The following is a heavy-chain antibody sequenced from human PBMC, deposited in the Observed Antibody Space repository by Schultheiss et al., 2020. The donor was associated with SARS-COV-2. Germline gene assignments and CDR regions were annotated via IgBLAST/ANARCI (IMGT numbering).Heavy chain of an antibody. CDR2: ISAYNGNT. Sequence: ASVKVSCKASGYTFTSYDINWVRQATGQGLEWMGWISAYNGNTNYAQKLQGRVTMTTDTSTSTAYMELRSLRSDDTAVYYCARQFGELFQTRDWFDPWGQGTLVTVSS. J-gene: IGHJ5*02. CDR3: ARQFGELFQTRDWFDP. V-gene: IGHV1-18*01. D-gene: IGHD3-10*01. CDR1: GYTFTSYD.